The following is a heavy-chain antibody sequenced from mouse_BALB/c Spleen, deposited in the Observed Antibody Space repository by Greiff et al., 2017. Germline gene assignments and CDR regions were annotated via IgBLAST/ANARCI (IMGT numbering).Heavy chain of an antibody. Sequence: VKRVESGAELVRPGVSVKISCKGSGYTFTDYAMHWVKQSHAKSLEWIGVISTYYGDASYNQKFKGKATMTVDKSSSTAYMELARLTSEDSAIYYCARPYRYGFAYWGQGTLVTVSA. D-gene: IGHD2-14*01. J-gene: IGHJ3*01. CDR1: GYTFTDYA. CDR3: ARPYRYGFAY. V-gene: IGHV1S137*01. CDR2: ISTYYGDA.